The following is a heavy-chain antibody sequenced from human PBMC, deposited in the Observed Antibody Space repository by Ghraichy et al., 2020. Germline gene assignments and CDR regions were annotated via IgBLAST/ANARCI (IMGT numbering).Heavy chain of an antibody. J-gene: IGHJ4*02. Sequence: ASVKVSCKVSGHTLSEVSVHWVRQSPAKGLEWMGGFYRPKGQTTYPQNFKGRVIMTEDASTSTAYMELRSLTSGDTAMYYCVTAPSSDGWEEKYYFDNWGQGTLVTVSS. CDR2: FYRPKGQT. V-gene: IGHV1-24*01. CDR3: VTAPSSDGWEEKYYFDN. D-gene: IGHD1-26*01. CDR1: GHTLSEVS.